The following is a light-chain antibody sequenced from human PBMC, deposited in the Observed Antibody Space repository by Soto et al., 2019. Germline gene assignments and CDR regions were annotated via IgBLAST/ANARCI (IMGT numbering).Light chain of an antibody. V-gene: IGLV4-69*01. J-gene: IGLJ7*01. Sequence: QLVLTQSPSASGSLGASVKLTCSLNSGLSSYTIAWHQQQPGKGPRFLMKVNSDGSHVKGDVIPDRFSGSSSGAERYLTIASLQSEDEADYFCQTWGTGVRVFGGGTQLTVL. CDR2: VNSDGSH. CDR3: QTWGTGVRV. CDR1: SGLSSYT.